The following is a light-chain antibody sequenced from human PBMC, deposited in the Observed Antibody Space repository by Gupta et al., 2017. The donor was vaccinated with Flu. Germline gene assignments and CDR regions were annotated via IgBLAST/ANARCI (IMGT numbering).Light chain of an antibody. Sequence: QSVLTQPPSVSAAPGQKVTISCSGSSSNIGNKDVSWYQQGPGTAPKLLIYANDRRPSGIPDRFSGSKSGTSATLGITGLQTGDEADYYCGAWDGSLTAGVFGGGTKLTGL. V-gene: IGLV1-51*02. CDR1: SSNIGNKD. CDR2: AND. J-gene: IGLJ2*01. CDR3: GAWDGSLTAGV.